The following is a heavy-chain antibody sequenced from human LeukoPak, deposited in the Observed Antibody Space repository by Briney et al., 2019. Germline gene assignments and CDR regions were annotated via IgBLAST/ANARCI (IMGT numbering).Heavy chain of an antibody. V-gene: IGHV3-23*01. CDR2: ISGNCGGT. CDR1: GFTFSNYW. CDR3: GKSLGYSRSWFGN. D-gene: IGHD6-13*01. J-gene: IGHJ4*02. Sequence: PGGSLRLSCAASGFTFSNYWMHWVRQAPGKGLEWVSGISGNCGGTYYADSVKGRFTISRDNSKNTLYLQMNSLRVGDTAVYYCGKSLGYSRSWFGNWGQGTVGRVSS.